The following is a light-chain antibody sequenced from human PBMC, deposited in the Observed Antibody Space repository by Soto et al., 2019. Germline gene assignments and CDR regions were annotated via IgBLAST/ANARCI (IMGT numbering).Light chain of an antibody. CDR1: SSDVGGYNY. J-gene: IGLJ3*02. CDR2: EVS. V-gene: IGLV2-14*01. Sequence: QSVLTQPASVSGSPGQSITISCTGTSSDVGGYNYVSWYQQYPGKAPKLMIYEVSNRPSGVSNRFSGSKSGNTASLTISGLQAEDEADYYCSSHTSSSTWVFGGGTKVTVL. CDR3: SSHTSSSTWV.